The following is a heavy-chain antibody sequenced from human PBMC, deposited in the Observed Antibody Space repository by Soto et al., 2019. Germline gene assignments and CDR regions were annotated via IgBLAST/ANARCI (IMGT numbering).Heavy chain of an antibody. CDR1: GNTFTSHY. V-gene: IGHV1-46*01. Sequence: ASVKVSCKASGNTFTSHYIHWVRQAPGQGPEWMGIINPSGGSTSYAQKFQSRVTMTRDTSTSTVYMELSSLRSEDTAVYYRARDQIAGTYFFDYWGQGTLVTVSS. CDR3: ARDQIAGTYFFDY. J-gene: IGHJ4*02. D-gene: IGHD6-13*01. CDR2: INPSGGST.